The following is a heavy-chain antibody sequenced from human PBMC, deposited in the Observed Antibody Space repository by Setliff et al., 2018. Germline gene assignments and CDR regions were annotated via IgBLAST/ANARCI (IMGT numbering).Heavy chain of an antibody. D-gene: IGHD3-10*01. CDR1: GASINSLSW. CDR3: ARAPGRNIRGDY. Sequence: SETLSLTCTVSGASINSLSWWSWVRQPPGTGLEWIGEIYHDGNDKYTPSVHYNPSLKSRVTISLDTSKNQFSLKLKSVTAADTAVYYCARAPGRNIRGDYWGQGALVTVSS. V-gene: IGHV4-4*02. CDR2: IYHDGND. J-gene: IGHJ4*02.